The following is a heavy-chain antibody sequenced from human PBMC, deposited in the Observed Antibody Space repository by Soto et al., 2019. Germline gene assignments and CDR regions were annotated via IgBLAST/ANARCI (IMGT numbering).Heavy chain of an antibody. CDR1: GFTFSSYW. V-gene: IGHV3-7*01. J-gene: IGHJ6*03. D-gene: IGHD3-10*01. CDR3: ARGGEPREDYYYYMDV. CDR2: IKQDGSEK. Sequence: GGSLRLSCAASGFTFSSYWMSWVRQAPGKGLEWVANIKQDGSEKYYVDSVKGRFTISRDNAKNSLYLQMNSLRAEDTAVYYCARGGEPREDYYYYMDVWGKGTTVTVSS.